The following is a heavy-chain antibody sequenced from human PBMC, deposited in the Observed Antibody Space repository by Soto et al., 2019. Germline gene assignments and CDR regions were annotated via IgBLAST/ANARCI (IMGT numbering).Heavy chain of an antibody. CDR3: ARASYGRGYYTSYYYGMDV. Sequence: GGSLRLSCAASGFTFSSYSMNWVRQAPGKGLEWVSSISSSSSYIYYADSVRGRFTISRDNAKNSLYLQMNSLRAEDTAVYYCARASYGRGYYTSYYYGMDVWGQGTTVTVSS. J-gene: IGHJ6*02. D-gene: IGHD3-3*01. V-gene: IGHV3-21*01. CDR1: GFTFSSYS. CDR2: ISSSSSYI.